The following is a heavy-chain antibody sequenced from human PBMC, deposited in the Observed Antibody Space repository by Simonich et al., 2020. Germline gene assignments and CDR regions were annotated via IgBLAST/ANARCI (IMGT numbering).Heavy chain of an antibody. CDR3: ARASRGTWWYYYFDY. J-gene: IGHJ4*02. D-gene: IGHD2-15*01. CDR2: SRAYNGNT. CDR1: GYTFTSYG. V-gene: IGHV1-18*01. Sequence: QVQLVQSGAEVKKPGASVKVSCKASGYTFTSYGISWVRQAPGQGLEWMGWSRAYNGNTNYEMKLQGRVTMTTDTSTSTAYMELRSLRSDDTAVYYCARASRGTWWYYYFDYWGQGTLVTVSS.